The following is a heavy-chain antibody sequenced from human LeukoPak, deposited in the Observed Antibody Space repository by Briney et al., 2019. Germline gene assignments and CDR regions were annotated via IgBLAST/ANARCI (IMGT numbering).Heavy chain of an antibody. Sequence: GGSLRLSCAASGFTFSSYEMNWVRQAPGKGLEWVSYISSSGSTIYYADSVKGRFTISRDNAKNSLYLQMNSLRAEDTALYYCARVNGYGSGGGLYYYYYMDVWGKGTTVTVSS. CDR2: ISSSGSTI. D-gene: IGHD3-10*01. J-gene: IGHJ6*03. V-gene: IGHV3-48*03. CDR3: ARVNGYGSGGGLYYYYYMDV. CDR1: GFTFSSYE.